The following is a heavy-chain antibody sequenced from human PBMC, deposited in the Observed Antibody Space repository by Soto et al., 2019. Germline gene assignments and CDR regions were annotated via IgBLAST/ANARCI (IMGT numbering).Heavy chain of an antibody. V-gene: IGHV4-61*01. D-gene: IGHD3-10*01. CDR1: GDSVSSGSYY. Sequence: SETLSLTCTVSGDSVSSGSYYWSWIRQPPGKGLEWIGFIYYSVYYSGSTNYNPSLKSRVTISVDTSKNQFSLKLNSMTAADTAVYYFARHNYGSGSTYFYYWSQGTLVTVSS. CDR2: IYYSVYYSGST. CDR3: ARHNYGSGSTYFYY. J-gene: IGHJ4*02.